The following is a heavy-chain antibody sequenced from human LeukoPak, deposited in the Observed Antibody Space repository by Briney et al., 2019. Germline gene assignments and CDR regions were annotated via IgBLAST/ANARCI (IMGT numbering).Heavy chain of an antibody. D-gene: IGHD3-3*01. V-gene: IGHV1-69*05. J-gene: IGHJ3*02. CDR3: AIATIFGVDDGFDI. Sequence: GSSVKVSCKASAGTFYNYAISWVRQAPGQGLEWMGGLIPIFGTPHYALKFQGRVTITTDESTSTAYMELISLRSEDTAVYYCAIATIFGVDDGFDIWGQGTKVTVSS. CDR1: AGTFYNYA. CDR2: LIPIFGTP.